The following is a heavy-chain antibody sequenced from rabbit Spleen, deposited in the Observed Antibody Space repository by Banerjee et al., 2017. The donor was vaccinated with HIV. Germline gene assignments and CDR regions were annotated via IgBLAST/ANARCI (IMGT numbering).Heavy chain of an antibody. J-gene: IGHJ6*01. CDR1: GFSFSSSDY. V-gene: IGHV1S40*01. D-gene: IGHD7-1*01. CDR3: ARDTGTSFSGYGMDL. Sequence: QSLEESGGGLVQPEGSLTLTCKASGFSFSSSDYICWVRQAPGKGLEWISCIAGSSSGFTYSATWATGRFTISKTSSTTVTLQMTSLTVADTATYFCARDTGTSFSGYGMDLWGPGTLVTVS. CDR2: IAGSSSGFT.